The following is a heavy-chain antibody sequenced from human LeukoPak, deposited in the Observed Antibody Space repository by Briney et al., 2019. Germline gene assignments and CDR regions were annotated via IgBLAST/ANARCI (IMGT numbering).Heavy chain of an antibody. J-gene: IGHJ4*02. CDR2: ISKSDSTI. CDR1: GFTFSDYY. D-gene: IGHD2-2*01. Sequence: PGGPLRLSCAASGFTFSDYYMIWIRHSPGKGLGWVSYISKSDSTIYYAHSVEGRFTISRDNAKNSLYVQMNSLRAEDTAVYYCAREGGSRCSSTSCFNFDYWGQGTLVTVSS. CDR3: AREGGSRCSSTSCFNFDY. V-gene: IGHV3-11*01.